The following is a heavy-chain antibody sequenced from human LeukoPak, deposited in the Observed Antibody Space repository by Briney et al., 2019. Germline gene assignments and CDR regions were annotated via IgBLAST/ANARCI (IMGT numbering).Heavy chain of an antibody. J-gene: IGHJ4*02. CDR1: GFTFDDYA. Sequence: GGSLRLSCAASGFTFDDYAMHWVRQAPGKGLEWVSGISSNSGSIGYADSVKGRFTISRDNAKNSLYLQMNSLRAEDTALYYCAKERAPGIAAAGTLDYWGQGTLVTVSS. D-gene: IGHD6-13*01. CDR2: ISSNSGSI. V-gene: IGHV3-9*01. CDR3: AKERAPGIAAAGTLDY.